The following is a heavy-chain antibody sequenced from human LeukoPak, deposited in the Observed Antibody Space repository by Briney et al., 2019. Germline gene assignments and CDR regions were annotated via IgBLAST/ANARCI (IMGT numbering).Heavy chain of an antibody. V-gene: IGHV5-51*01. D-gene: IGHD6-13*01. CDR3: ARRGGYSSSWYWFDP. CDR2: FFRGDSDT. CDR1: GYSFTSYW. J-gene: IGHJ5*02. Sequence: GESLKISCRGSGYSFTSYWIGCLRRMPGKRLLWLVIFFRGDSDTRYNPSFQGQVTISADKSISTAYLQWSSLKASDTAMYYCARRGGYSSSWYWFDPWGQGTLVTVSS.